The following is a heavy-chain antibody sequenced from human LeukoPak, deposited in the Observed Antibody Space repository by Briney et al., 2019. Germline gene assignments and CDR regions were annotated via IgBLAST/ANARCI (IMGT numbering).Heavy chain of an antibody. Sequence: PGGSLRLFCAASGFTFSNYWVHWVRQAPGKGLVWVSRINPDGSTINYADSVKGRFTISRDNAKNTLYLQMNSLIAEDTAVYYCATAGNYRFDYWGQGTLVTVSS. CDR3: ATAGNYRFDY. D-gene: IGHD1-7*01. J-gene: IGHJ4*02. CDR2: INPDGSTI. CDR1: GFTFSNYW. V-gene: IGHV3-74*01.